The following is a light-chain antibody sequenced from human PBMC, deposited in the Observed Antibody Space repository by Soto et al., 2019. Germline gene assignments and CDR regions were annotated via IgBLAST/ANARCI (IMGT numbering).Light chain of an antibody. CDR1: SSYVGGYDY. J-gene: IGLJ1*01. V-gene: IGLV2-14*01. Sequence: QSALTQPPSASGSPGQSVTISCTGTSSYVGGYDYVSWYQQHPGKAPKLIIYEVANRPSGFSNRFSGSKSGNTASLTISGLQAEDEAEYYCASYASSLYVFGTGTKLTVL. CDR3: ASYASSLYV. CDR2: EVA.